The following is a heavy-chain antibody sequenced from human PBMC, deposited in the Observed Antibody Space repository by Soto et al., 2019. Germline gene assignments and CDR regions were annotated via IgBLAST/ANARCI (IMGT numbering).Heavy chain of an antibody. D-gene: IGHD3-3*01. CDR1: GFTFRKYV. Sequence: EVQLLESGGGLAQPGGSLRLSFEVSGFTFRKYVMTWVRQAPGKGLEWVSSLSSTGGSTYYADSVKGRFTVSRDNSKNTLFLQMNSLRAEDTAIYYCAKDQGFLEWIPQGGLDVWGPGTTVAVSS. CDR2: LSSTGGST. V-gene: IGHV3-23*01. J-gene: IGHJ6*02. CDR3: AKDQGFLEWIPQGGLDV.